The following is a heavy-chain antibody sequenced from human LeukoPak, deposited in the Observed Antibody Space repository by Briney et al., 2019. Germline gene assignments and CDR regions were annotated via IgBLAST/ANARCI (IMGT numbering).Heavy chain of an antibody. CDR2: ISSSSSYI. D-gene: IGHD6-19*01. CDR1: GFTFSSYS. Sequence: GGSLRLSCAASGFTFSSYSMNWVRQAPGKGLEWVSSISSSSSYIYYADSVKGRFTISRDNAKNSLYLQMNSLRDEDTAVYYCTKAGQWLAPGDYWGQGTLVTVSS. J-gene: IGHJ4*02. CDR3: TKAGQWLAPGDY. V-gene: IGHV3-21*01.